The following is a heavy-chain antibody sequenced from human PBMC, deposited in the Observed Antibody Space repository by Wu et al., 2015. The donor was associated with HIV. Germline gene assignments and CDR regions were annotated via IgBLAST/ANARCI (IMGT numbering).Heavy chain of an antibody. CDR2: IISIFGIQ. CDR1: GGSFRSYG. D-gene: IGHD2-15*01. Sequence: QIQLVQSGAEVKKPGSSVKVSCKASGGSFRSYGVSWVRQAPGQGLEWMGGIISIFGIQNYAQNFQDRLTITTDESSSTAYMDLRNLTSDDTAVYYCARVSVRRRDCSGGSCRVSILDAFNFWGQGTLVTVSA. CDR3: ARVSVRRRDCSGGSCRVSILDAFNF. J-gene: IGHJ3*01. V-gene: IGHV1-69*05.